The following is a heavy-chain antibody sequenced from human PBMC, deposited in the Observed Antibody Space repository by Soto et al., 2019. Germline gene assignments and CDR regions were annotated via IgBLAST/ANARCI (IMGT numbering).Heavy chain of an antibody. CDR3: ARAGTTRYYYGMDV. V-gene: IGHV4-31*03. CDR2: IYYSGST. CDR1: GGSISSGGYY. J-gene: IGHJ6*02. Sequence: SETLSLTCTVSGGSISSGGYYWSWIRQHPGKGLEWIGYIYYSGSTYYNPSLKSRVTISVDTSKNQFSLKLSSVTAADAAVYYCARAGTTRYYYGMDVWGQGTMVTVSS. D-gene: IGHD1-1*01.